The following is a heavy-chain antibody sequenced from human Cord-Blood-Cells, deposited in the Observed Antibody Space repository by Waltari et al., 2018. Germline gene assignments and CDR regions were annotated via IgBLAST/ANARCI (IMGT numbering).Heavy chain of an antibody. V-gene: IGHV4-38-2*02. CDR3: ARDRVVPAATVFDY. CDR1: GYSISSGYY. J-gene: IGHJ4*02. CDR2: IYHSGST. Sequence: QVQLQESGPGLVKPSETLSLTCAVSGYSISSGYYWGWLRQPPGKGLEWIGSIYHSGSTDYNPSLKSRVTISVDTSKNQFSLKLSSVTAADTAVYYCARDRVVPAATVFDYWGQGTLVTVSS. D-gene: IGHD2-2*01.